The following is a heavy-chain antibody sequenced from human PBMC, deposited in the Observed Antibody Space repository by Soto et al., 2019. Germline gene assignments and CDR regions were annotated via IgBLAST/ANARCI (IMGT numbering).Heavy chain of an antibody. Sequence: QVQLQQWGAGLLKPSETLSLTCAVYGGSFSGYYWSWIRQPPGKGLEWIGEINHSGSTNYNPSLKSRVTISVATSKNQFSLKLSSLAAADTAVYYCGRGPYYDFWSGYYYYYYMDVWGKGTTVTVSS. CDR2: INHSGST. CDR3: GRGPYYDFWSGYYYYYYMDV. D-gene: IGHD3-3*01. CDR1: GGSFSGYY. J-gene: IGHJ6*03. V-gene: IGHV4-34*01.